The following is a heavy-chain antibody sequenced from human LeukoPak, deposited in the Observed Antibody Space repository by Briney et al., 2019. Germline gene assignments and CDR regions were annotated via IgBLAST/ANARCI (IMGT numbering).Heavy chain of an antibody. D-gene: IGHD1-26*01. V-gene: IGHV1-46*01. CDR1: GYTFSNYY. J-gene: IGHJ4*02. Sequence: GASVKVSCKASGYTFSNYYMHWVRQAPGQGLEWMGIINPSGGDTRYAPKFQGRVTMTRDTSTSTAYMELSSLRSEDTAVYYCATSSLVGATLDPNSYFDYWGQGTLVTVSS. CDR2: INPSGGDT. CDR3: ATSSLVGATLDPNSYFDY.